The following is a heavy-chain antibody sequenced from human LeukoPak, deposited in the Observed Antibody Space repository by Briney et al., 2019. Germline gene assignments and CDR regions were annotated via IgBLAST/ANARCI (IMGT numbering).Heavy chain of an antibody. CDR1: GGSLSSCRYY. D-gene: IGHD5-12*01. CDR3: ARVPYEGYSAYDVVVGYLES. J-gene: IGHJ4*02. Sequence: TLSLTCTVSGGSLSSCRYYWIWIRQHPGKGLEGIGYIAYSGSTYYNPSLKSRVTMSVDTSKNQFSLRLSSVTAADTAVYYCARVPYEGYSAYDVVVGYLESWGQGNLVIVYS. CDR2: IAYSGST. V-gene: IGHV4-31*03.